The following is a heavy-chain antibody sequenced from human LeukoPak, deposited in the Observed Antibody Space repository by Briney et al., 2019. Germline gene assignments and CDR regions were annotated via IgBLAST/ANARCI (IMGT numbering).Heavy chain of an antibody. CDR2: INPSGGST. J-gene: IGHJ4*02. V-gene: IGHV1-46*03. CDR3: ARDLSPSYYDFWGGFVH. Sequence: ASVKVSCKASGYTFTSYYMHWVRQAPGQGLEWMGIINPSGGSTSYPQKFQGRVTMTRYTSKSTVYMELSSLRSEDTGVYYCARDLSPSYYDFWGGFVHWGQGTLVTVSS. CDR1: GYTFTSYY. D-gene: IGHD3-3*01.